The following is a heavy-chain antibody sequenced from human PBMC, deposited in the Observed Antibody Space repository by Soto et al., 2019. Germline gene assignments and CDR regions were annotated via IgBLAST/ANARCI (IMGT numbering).Heavy chain of an antibody. V-gene: IGHV4-61*01. D-gene: IGHD3-22*01. CDR2: IYFSGST. J-gene: IGHJ5*02. Sequence: PSETLSLTCSVSGGSVSSGNYYWNWIRQPPGKGLEWIGSIYFSGSTNYHPSLKSRVTISLDTSRNQFSLQLSSVTAADTAVYYCARMSVTMRNWFDPWGQGTLVTVSS. CDR1: GGSVSSGNYY. CDR3: ARMSVTMRNWFDP.